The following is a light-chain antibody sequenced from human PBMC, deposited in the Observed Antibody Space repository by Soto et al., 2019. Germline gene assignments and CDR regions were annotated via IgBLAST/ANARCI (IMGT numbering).Light chain of an antibody. CDR3: QQSYSTLT. CDR2: AAS. CDR1: QSISSY. Sequence: DIQMTQSPSSLSASVGDRVTITCRASQSISSYLNWYQQKPGKAPKLLIYAASSLQSGVPSSFRGSRSGTDFTLTISSLQPEDFATYYCQQSYSTLTVGPATKVDI. J-gene: IGKJ3*01. V-gene: IGKV1-39*01.